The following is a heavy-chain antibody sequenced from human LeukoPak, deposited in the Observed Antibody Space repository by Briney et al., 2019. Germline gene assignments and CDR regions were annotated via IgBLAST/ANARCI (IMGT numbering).Heavy chain of an antibody. CDR3: ARRACSGDSCLDY. J-gene: IGHJ4*02. V-gene: IGHV5-51*01. Sequence: GEPLKTSCKGAGFSLITCGIDWVRQTPGKGLEGLGIIYLGDSDTRYSPSFQGQVTISGDKSINTAYVHWSNLKASDTAMYYCARRACSGDSCLDYWGQGALVTVSS. CDR2: IYLGDSDT. CDR1: GFSLITCG. D-gene: IGHD2-15*01.